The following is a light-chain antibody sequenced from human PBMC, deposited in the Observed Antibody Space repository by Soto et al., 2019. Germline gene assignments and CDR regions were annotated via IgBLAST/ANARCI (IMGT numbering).Light chain of an antibody. CDR3: QQHGQWTIT. Sequence: EIVLTQSPATLSSFPGDRVTLSCRASQAVNTRLAWYQQKPGQAPRLVISYAYNRATGIPDRFSGSGSGTEFTLTISRLQTEDFATYYCQQHGQWTITGGQGTRLDIK. CDR2: YAY. V-gene: IGKV3D-11*01. CDR1: QAVNTR. J-gene: IGKJ5*01.